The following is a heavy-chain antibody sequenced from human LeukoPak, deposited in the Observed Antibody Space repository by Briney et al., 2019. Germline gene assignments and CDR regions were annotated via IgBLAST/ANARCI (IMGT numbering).Heavy chain of an antibody. D-gene: IGHD6-19*01. J-gene: IGHJ3*02. CDR1: GFTFSSYA. Sequence: GGSLRLSCAASGFTFSSYAMHWVRQAPGKGLEWVAVISYDGSNKYYADSVKGRFTISRDNSKNTLYLQMNSLRAEDTAVYYCAKLGPSGWYEAFDIWGQGTMVTVSS. CDR2: ISYDGSNK. V-gene: IGHV3-30-3*02. CDR3: AKLGPSGWYEAFDI.